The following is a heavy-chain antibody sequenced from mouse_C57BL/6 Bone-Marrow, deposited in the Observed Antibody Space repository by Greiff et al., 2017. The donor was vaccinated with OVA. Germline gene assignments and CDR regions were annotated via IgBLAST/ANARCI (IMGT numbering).Heavy chain of an antibody. CDR3: ARRGSYDGYPAWFAY. CDR2: ISNGGGST. J-gene: IGHJ3*01. CDR1: GFTFSDYY. Sequence: EVQVVESGGGLVQPGGSLKLSCAASGFTFSDYYMYWVRQTPEKRLEWVAYISNGGGSTYYPDTVKGRFTISRDNAKNTLYLQMSRLKSEDTAMYYCARRGSYDGYPAWFAYWGQGTLVTVSA. V-gene: IGHV5-12*01. D-gene: IGHD2-3*01.